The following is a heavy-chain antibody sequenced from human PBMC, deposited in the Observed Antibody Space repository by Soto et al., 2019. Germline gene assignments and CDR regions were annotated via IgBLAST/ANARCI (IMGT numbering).Heavy chain of an antibody. Sequence: SETLSLTCTVSGGSVTNNYWSWIRQSPGKGLEWIGCSYYSGSTSYNPSLRSRVTISIDTSKTQFSLRLRSVTAADTAVYYCARRQNWNNLFDTWGQGTLVTVSS. CDR2: SYYSGST. V-gene: IGHV4-59*02. J-gene: IGHJ5*02. CDR1: GGSVTNNY. CDR3: ARRQNWNNLFDT. D-gene: IGHD1-1*01.